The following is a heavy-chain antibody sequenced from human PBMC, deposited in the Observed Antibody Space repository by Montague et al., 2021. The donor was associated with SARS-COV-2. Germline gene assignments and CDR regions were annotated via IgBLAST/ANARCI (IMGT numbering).Heavy chain of an antibody. CDR1: GGSFSTYS. V-gene: IGHV4-34*01. CDR2: IHHGGST. Sequence: SETLSLTCAVHGGSFSTYSWKWIRQPPGKGLEWIGEIHHGGSTNXDPSLKSRVTISADTSKNQFSLKLTSVAAADTAVYYCARLGDGVVPSPILGVGPYYSYYYMDVWGKGTTVTVSS. CDR3: ARLGDGVVPSPILGVGPYYSYYYMDV. J-gene: IGHJ6*03. D-gene: IGHD3-10*01.